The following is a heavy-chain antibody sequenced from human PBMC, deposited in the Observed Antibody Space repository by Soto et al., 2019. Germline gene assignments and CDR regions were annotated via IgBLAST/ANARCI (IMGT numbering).Heavy chain of an antibody. CDR2: ISSSSSYI. J-gene: IGHJ6*03. CDR3: ARGPFWSGYYGGYYYYYMDV. D-gene: IGHD3-3*01. Sequence: GGSLRLSCAASGFTFSSYSMNWVRQAPGKGLEWVSSISSSSSYIYYADSVKGRFTISRDNAKNSLYLQMNSLRAEDTAVYYCARGPFWSGYYGGYYYYYMDVWGKGTTVTVSS. V-gene: IGHV3-21*01. CDR1: GFTFSSYS.